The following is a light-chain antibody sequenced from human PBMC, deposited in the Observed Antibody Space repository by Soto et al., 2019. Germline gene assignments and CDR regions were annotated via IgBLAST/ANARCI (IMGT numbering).Light chain of an antibody. V-gene: IGKV3-20*01. CDR2: GAS. Sequence: EIVLTQSPGTLSLSPGERATLSCRASQSVSSSYLAWYQQKPGQAPRLLIYGASSRATGIPDRFSGSGSGTDFTLTITRLEPEDFAVYYCQQSGSPPRGVTFGPGTKVDIK. J-gene: IGKJ3*01. CDR3: QQSGSPPRGVT. CDR1: QSVSSSY.